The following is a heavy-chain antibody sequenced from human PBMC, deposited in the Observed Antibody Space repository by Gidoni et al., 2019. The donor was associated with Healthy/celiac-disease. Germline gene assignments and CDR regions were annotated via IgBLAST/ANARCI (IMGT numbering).Heavy chain of an antibody. V-gene: IGHV2-26*01. CDR3: ARIRKGTVTLYGWDYYYYYMDV. D-gene: IGHD4-17*01. CDR2: IFSNDEK. Sequence: QVPLTESGPVLVKPTETLTLPCTVSGFSLSNASMGVSWIRQPPGKALEWLAHIFSNDEKSYSTSLKSRLTNSKDTSKSQVVLTMTNMDPVDTATYYCARIRKGTVTLYGWDYYYYYMDVWGKGTTVTVSS. J-gene: IGHJ6*03. CDR1: GFSLSNASMG.